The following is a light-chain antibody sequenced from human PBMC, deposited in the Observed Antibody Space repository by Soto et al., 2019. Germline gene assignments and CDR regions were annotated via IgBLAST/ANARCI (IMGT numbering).Light chain of an antibody. CDR3: HQRNK. CDR2: GPS. Sequence: IVLTQSPGTLSLSPGETATLSCRASESLSPHSIAWYQQKPGQAPRLLIYGPSGRATGIPDRISGSGSGTDFTLTISGLEPEDFAVYFCHQRNKFGQGTRLEIK. CDR1: ESLSPHS. V-gene: IGKV3D-20*02. J-gene: IGKJ5*01.